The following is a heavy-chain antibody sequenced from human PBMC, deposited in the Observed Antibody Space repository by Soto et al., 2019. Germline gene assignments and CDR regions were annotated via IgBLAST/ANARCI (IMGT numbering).Heavy chain of an antibody. J-gene: IGHJ5*02. CDR2: IYHSGST. V-gene: IGHV4-30-2*01. Sequence: SETLSLTCAVSGGSISSGGYSWSWIRQPPGKGLEWIGYIYHSGSTYYNPSLKSRVTISVDRSKNQFSLKLSSVTAADTAVYYCARESVAVTTRGNWFDPWGQGTLVTVSS. D-gene: IGHD2-21*02. CDR1: GGSISSGGYS. CDR3: ARESVAVTTRGNWFDP.